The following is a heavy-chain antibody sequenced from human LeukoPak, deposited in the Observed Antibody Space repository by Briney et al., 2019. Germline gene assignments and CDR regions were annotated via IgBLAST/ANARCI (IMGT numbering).Heavy chain of an antibody. Sequence: SETLSLTCAVYGGSFSGYYWSWIRQPPGKGLEWIGEINHSGSTNYNPSLKSRVTISVDTSKNQFSLKLSSVTAADTAVYYCARVMSRTGCYQHWGQGTLVTVSS. CDR2: INHSGST. D-gene: IGHD2-2*01. CDR1: GGSFSGYY. J-gene: IGHJ4*02. V-gene: IGHV4-34*01. CDR3: ARVMSRTGCYQH.